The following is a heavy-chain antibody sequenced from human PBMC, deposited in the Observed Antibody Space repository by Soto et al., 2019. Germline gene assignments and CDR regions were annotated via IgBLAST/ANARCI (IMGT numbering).Heavy chain of an antibody. Sequence: GGSLRLSCAASGFTFDDYAMHWVRQALGKGLEWVSGISWNSGSIGYADSVKGRFTISRDNAKNSLYLQMNSLRAEDTALYYCAKDIGVGHIVVVTALDYWGQGTLVTVSS. V-gene: IGHV3-9*01. J-gene: IGHJ4*02. CDR2: ISWNSGSI. D-gene: IGHD2-21*02. CDR3: AKDIGVGHIVVVTALDY. CDR1: GFTFDDYA.